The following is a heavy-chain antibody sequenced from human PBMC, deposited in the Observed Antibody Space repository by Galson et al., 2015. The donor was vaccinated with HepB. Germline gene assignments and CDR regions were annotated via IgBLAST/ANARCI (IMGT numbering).Heavy chain of an antibody. J-gene: IGHJ6*02. CDR3: AAGYCSGGSCYFRPYYYYGMDV. CDR2: IIPILGIA. Sequence: SVKVSCKASGGTFSSYAISWVRQAPGHGLEWMGRIIPILGIANYAQKFQGRVTITADKSTSTAYMELNSLRSEDTAVYYCAAGYCSGGSCYFRPYYYYGMDVWGQGTTVTVSS. D-gene: IGHD2-15*01. CDR1: GGTFSSYA. V-gene: IGHV1-69*04.